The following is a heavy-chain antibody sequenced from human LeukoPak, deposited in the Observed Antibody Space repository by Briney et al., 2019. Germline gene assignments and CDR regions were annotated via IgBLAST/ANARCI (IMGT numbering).Heavy chain of an antibody. V-gene: IGHV1-69*04. D-gene: IGHD2/OR15-2a*01. CDR2: IIPILSIA. Sequence: SVKVSCKASGGTFSSYTISWVRQAPGQGLEWMGRIIPILSIANYAQKFQGRVTITADKSTSTAYMELSSLRSEDTAVYYCARDRTISNWFDPWGQGTLVTVSS. CDR1: GGTFSSYT. CDR3: ARDRTISNWFDP. J-gene: IGHJ5*02.